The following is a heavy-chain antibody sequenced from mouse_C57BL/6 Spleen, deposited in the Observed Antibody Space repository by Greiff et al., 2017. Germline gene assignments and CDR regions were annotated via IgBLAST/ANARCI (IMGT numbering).Heavy chain of an antibody. J-gene: IGHJ4*01. CDR2: ISSGSSTI. V-gene: IGHV5-17*01. Sequence: EVMLVESGGGLVKPGGSLKLSCAASGFTFSDYGMHWVRQAPEKGLEWVAYISSGSSTIYYADTVKGRFTISRDNAKNTLFLQMTSLRSEDTAMYYCARGLQYYAMDYWGQGTSVTVAP. CDR1: GFTFSDYG. CDR3: ARGLQYYAMDY. D-gene: IGHD2-13*01.